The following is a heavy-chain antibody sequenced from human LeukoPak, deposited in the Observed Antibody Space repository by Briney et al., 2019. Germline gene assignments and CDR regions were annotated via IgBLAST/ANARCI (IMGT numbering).Heavy chain of an antibody. V-gene: IGHV3-30*04. CDR3: ARESKGRFTGSYCYYGMDV. D-gene: IGHD4-11*01. J-gene: IGHJ6*04. CDR2: ISYDGSNK. Sequence: GRSLRLSCAASGFTFSSYAMHWVRQAPGKGLEWVAVISYDGSNKYYADSVKGRFTISRDNSKNTLYLQMNSLRAEDTAVYYCARESKGRFTGSYCYYGMDVWGKGTTVTVSS. CDR1: GFTFSSYA.